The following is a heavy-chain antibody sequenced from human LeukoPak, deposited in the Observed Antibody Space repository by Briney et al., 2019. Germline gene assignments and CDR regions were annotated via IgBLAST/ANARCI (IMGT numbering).Heavy chain of an antibody. CDR1: GGSITSIYYY. J-gene: IGHJ4*02. CDR3: ARGSTPALRYCSTGSCYGFDY. D-gene: IGHD2-15*01. Sequence: PSETLSLTCSVSGGSITSIYYYWGWIRQPPGKGLEWIGNLYNNGSTYFNPSLKSRVSISVDTSKNQFSLKLISVTAADTAVYFCARGSTPALRYCSTGSCYGFDYWGQGTLVTVSS. V-gene: IGHV4-39*01. CDR2: LYNNGST.